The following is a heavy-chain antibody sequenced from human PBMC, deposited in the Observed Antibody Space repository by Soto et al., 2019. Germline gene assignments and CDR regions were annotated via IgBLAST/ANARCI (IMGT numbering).Heavy chain of an antibody. Sequence: PGGSLRLSCAASGFTFSSYGMHWVRQAPGKGLEWVAVISYDGSNKYYADSVKGRFTISRDNSKNTLYLQMNSLRAEDTAVYYCAKEGSSGWFVDYWGQGTLVTVSS. CDR2: ISYDGSNK. CDR3: AKEGSSGWFVDY. D-gene: IGHD6-19*01. J-gene: IGHJ4*02. V-gene: IGHV3-30*18. CDR1: GFTFSSYG.